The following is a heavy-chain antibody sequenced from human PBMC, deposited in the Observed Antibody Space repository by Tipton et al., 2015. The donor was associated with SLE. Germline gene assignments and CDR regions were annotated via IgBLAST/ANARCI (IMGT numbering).Heavy chain of an antibody. V-gene: IGHV1-69*01. D-gene: IGHD2-2*01. CDR3: ARDRGYCSTTSCGPFDY. CDR1: GGTFSGFT. J-gene: IGHJ4*02. Sequence: QLVQSGAEVKKPGSSVKVSCKASGGTFSGFTISWVRQAPGQGLEWMGGIIPIFGTADYAQKFQGRVTITADESTNTAEMELSSLRSEDTAVYYCARDRGYCSTTSCGPFDYWGQGTLVTVPS. CDR2: IIPIFGTA.